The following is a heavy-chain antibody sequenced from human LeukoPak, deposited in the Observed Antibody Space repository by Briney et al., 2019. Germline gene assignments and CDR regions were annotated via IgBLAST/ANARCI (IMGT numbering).Heavy chain of an antibody. V-gene: IGHV3-23*01. Sequence: GGSLRLSCAASGFTFGSYAMSWVRQAPGKGLEWVSAISGSGGSTYYADSVKGRFTISRDNAKNTLYLQMNSLRAEDTAVYYCARDSRYDYYYMDVWGKGTTVTVSS. J-gene: IGHJ6*03. D-gene: IGHD6-25*01. CDR3: ARDSRYDYYYMDV. CDR1: GFTFGSYA. CDR2: ISGSGGST.